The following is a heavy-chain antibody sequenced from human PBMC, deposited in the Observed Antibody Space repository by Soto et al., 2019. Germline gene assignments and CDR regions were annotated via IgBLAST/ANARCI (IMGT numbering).Heavy chain of an antibody. J-gene: IGHJ5*02. Sequence: QVQLVQSGAEVTKPGSSVKVSCKTSGGTFSSYAITWVRQAPGQGLEWMGGIIPIFGTANYTQKIQARVTISADESTSTAYMELSSLGSEDTAVYYCARDRGPSSGYYPYWFDPWGQGTLVTVSS. D-gene: IGHD3-22*01. CDR1: GGTFSSYA. CDR3: ARDRGPSSGYYPYWFDP. CDR2: IIPIFGTA. V-gene: IGHV1-69*12.